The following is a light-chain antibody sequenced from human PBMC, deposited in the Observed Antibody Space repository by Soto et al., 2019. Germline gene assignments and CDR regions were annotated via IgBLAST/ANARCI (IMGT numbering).Light chain of an antibody. J-gene: IGKJ2*01. Sequence: EIVLTQSPGTLSLSPGEGVTLSCRASQSLSSSYFAWYQQKPGQVPTLLIYGASSRATGTPDRFSGSGSGTDFTLTISRLEPEDFAVYYCQQYDSSPYTFGQGTKLEIK. CDR2: GAS. CDR1: QSLSSSY. CDR3: QQYDSSPYT. V-gene: IGKV3-20*01.